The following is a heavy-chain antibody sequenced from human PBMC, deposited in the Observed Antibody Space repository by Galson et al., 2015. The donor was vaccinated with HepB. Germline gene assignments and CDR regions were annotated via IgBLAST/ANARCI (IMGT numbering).Heavy chain of an antibody. V-gene: IGHV7-4-1*02. D-gene: IGHD6-13*01. CDR3: ARDLEQLGPPAVNFDY. J-gene: IGHJ4*02. CDR2: INTNTGNP. Sequence: SVKVSCKASGYTFTSYAMNWVRQAPGQGLEWMGWINTNTGNPTYAQGFTGRFVFSLDTSVSTAYLQISSLKAEDTAVYYCARDLEQLGPPAVNFDYWGQGTLVTVSS. CDR1: GYTFTSYA.